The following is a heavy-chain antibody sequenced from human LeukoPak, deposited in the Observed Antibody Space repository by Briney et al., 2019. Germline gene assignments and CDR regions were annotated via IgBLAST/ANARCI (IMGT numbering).Heavy chain of an antibody. D-gene: IGHD6-13*01. J-gene: IGHJ6*02. CDR3: ARGSAAGFNYYYGMDV. V-gene: IGHV4-61*05. Sequence: SETLSLTCTVSGGSISISSYYWGWIRQPPGKGLEWIGYIYYSGSTNYNPSLKSRVTISADTSKNQFSLKLSSVTAADTAVYYCARGSAAGFNYYYGMDVWGQGTTVTVSS. CDR2: IYYSGST. CDR1: GGSISISSYY.